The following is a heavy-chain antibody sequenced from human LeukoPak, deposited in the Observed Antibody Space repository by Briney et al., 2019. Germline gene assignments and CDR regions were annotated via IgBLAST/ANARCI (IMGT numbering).Heavy chain of an antibody. CDR3: ARDRGNKNYYYYYGMDV. D-gene: IGHD1/OR15-1a*01. CDR1: GFTFSGYG. Sequence: GGSLRLSCAASGFTFSGYGMHWVRQAPGKGLEWVAVIWFDGSNKYYADSVKGRFTISRDNSKNTLYLQMNSLRAEDTAVYYFARDRGNKNYYYYYGMDVWGQGTTVTVSS. J-gene: IGHJ6*02. CDR2: IWFDGSNK. V-gene: IGHV3-33*01.